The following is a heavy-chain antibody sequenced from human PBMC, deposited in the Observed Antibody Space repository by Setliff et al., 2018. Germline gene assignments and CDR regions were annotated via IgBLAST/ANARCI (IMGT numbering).Heavy chain of an antibody. Sequence: SETLSLTCTVSGGSISSYYWSWIRQPPGKRLEWIGYIYYSGSTNYNPSLESRVTISVDTSKNQFSLRLNSATAAGPAVYYCARLRGAFDYWGQGTLVTVSS. CDR2: IYYSGST. CDR1: GGSISSYY. D-gene: IGHD3-16*01. J-gene: IGHJ4*02. V-gene: IGHV4-59*01. CDR3: ARLRGAFDY.